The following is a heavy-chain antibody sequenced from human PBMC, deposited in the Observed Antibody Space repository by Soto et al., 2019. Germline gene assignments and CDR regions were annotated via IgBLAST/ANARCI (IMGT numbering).Heavy chain of an antibody. CDR1: GFSFSDYS. Sequence: LVESGGGLVYPGGSLRLSCVASGFSFSDYSMNWVRQAPGKGLQWVSYISSSSDNTYYADSVKVRFTVSRDNAKNALFLQMNSLRDDDTATYYCARLPKGSLVTAWGQGTRVTVSS. V-gene: IGHV3-48*02. CDR3: ARLPKGSLVTA. J-gene: IGHJ4*02. D-gene: IGHD2-21*02. CDR2: ISSSSDNT.